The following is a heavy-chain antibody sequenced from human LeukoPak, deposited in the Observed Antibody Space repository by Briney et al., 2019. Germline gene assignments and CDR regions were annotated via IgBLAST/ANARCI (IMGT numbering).Heavy chain of an antibody. CDR2: IYYSGST. D-gene: IGHD3-16*01. CDR3: ARQGLQGSYYYYGFDV. Sequence: SETLSLTCTVSGGSISSYYWSWIRQPPVKGLGWIGYIYYSGSTNYNPSLKSRVTISVDTSKNQFSLKVSTVTAADTAVYYCARQGLQGSYYYYGFDVWGQGTTVTVSS. J-gene: IGHJ6*02. V-gene: IGHV4-59*08. CDR1: GGSISSYY.